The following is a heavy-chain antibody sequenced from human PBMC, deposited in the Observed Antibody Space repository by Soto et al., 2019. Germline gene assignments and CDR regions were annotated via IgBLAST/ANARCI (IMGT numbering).Heavy chain of an antibody. J-gene: IGHJ4*02. CDR1: GASISGYH. CDR3: ARGFSIDWYTYYFDY. V-gene: IGHV4-59*08. D-gene: IGHD3-3*02. CDR2: ISYSGST. Sequence: SETLSLTCTVSGASISGYHWSWIRQPLGKGLECLGYISYSGSTNYNPSHKSRVTMSIDTSKNQLSLKLNTVTAADTAVYYCARGFSIDWYTYYFDYWGQGPLVTVS.